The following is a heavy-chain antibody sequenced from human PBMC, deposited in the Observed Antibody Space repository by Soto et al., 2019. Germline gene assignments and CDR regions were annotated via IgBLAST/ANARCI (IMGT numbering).Heavy chain of an antibody. V-gene: IGHV1-69*02. CDR1: GGTFSSYT. D-gene: IGHD4-17*01. Sequence: ASVKVSCKASGGTFSSYTISWVRQAPGQGLEWMGRIIPILGIANYAQKFQGRVTITADKSTSTAYMELSSLRSEDTAVYYCAELDETTEYYFDYWGQGTLVTVSS. J-gene: IGHJ4*02. CDR2: IIPILGIA. CDR3: AELDETTEYYFDY.